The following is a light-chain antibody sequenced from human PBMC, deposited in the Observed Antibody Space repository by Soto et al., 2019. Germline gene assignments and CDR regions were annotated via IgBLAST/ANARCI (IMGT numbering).Light chain of an antibody. CDR3: SSYTSSSSYV. Sequence: QSALTQPASVSGSPGQSITISCTGTSSDVGGYNSVSWYQQHPGKAPKLMISEVSNWPSGVSNRFSGSKSGNTASLTISGLQAEDEADYYCSSYTSSSSYVFGTGTKVTVL. V-gene: IGLV2-14*01. J-gene: IGLJ1*01. CDR2: EVS. CDR1: SSDVGGYNS.